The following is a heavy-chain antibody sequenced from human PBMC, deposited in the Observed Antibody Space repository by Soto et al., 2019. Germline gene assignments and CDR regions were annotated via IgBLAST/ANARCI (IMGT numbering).Heavy chain of an antibody. D-gene: IGHD4-17*01. Sequence: SETLSLTCTVSGGSISSGDYYWSWIRQPPGKGLEWIGYIYYSGSTNYNPPLKSRVTISVDTSKNQFSLKLSSVTAADTAVYYCARRYGASFDYWGQGTLVTVSS. J-gene: IGHJ4*02. CDR2: IYYSGST. CDR1: GGSISSGDYY. V-gene: IGHV4-30-4*02. CDR3: ARRYGASFDY.